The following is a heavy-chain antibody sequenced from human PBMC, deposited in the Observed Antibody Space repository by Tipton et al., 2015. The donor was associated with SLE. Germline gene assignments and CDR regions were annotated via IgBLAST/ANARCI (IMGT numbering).Heavy chain of an antibody. V-gene: IGHV4-59*12. CDR1: GGSISSYY. D-gene: IGHD6-13*01. CDR3: ARGSSSWYGGYYFDY. Sequence: TLSLTCTVSGGSISSYYWSWIRQPPGKGLEWIGYIYYSGSTNYNPSLKSRVTISVDTSKNQFSLKLSSVTAADTAVYYCARGSSSWYGGYYFDYWGQGTLVTVSS. CDR2: IYYSGST. J-gene: IGHJ4*02.